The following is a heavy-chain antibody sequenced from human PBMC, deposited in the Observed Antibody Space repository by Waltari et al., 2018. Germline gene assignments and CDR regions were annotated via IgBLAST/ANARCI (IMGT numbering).Heavy chain of an antibody. J-gene: IGHJ6*03. Sequence: EVQLLESGGGLVQPGGSLRLSCAASGFTFSSYAMSWVRQAPGKGLEWVSVIYRGGSSTYYADSVKGRFTISRDNSKNTLYLQMNSLRAEDTAVYYCAKSPVVYYYYYMDVWGKGTTVTVSS. CDR3: AKSPVVYYYYYMDV. CDR2: IYRGGSST. V-gene: IGHV3-23*03. D-gene: IGHD2-15*01. CDR1: GFTFSSYA.